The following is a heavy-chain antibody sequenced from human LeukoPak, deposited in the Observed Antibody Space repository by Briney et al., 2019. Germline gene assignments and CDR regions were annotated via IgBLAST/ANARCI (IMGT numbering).Heavy chain of an antibody. D-gene: IGHD1-26*01. CDR1: GGSFSGYY. Sequence: SETLSLTCAVYGGSFSGYYWSWIRQPPGKGLEWIGEINHSGSTNYNPSLKSRVTISVDTSKNQFPLKLSSVTAADTAVYYCARRRIVGATFGYWGQGTLVTVSS. J-gene: IGHJ4*02. CDR2: INHSGST. CDR3: ARRRIVGATFGY. V-gene: IGHV4-34*01.